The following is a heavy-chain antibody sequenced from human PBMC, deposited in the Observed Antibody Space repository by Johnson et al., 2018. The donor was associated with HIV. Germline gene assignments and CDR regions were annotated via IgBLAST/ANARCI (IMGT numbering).Heavy chain of an antibody. CDR3: ARGRSGMTVEDLRGGGVDI. CDR1: GFTFSSYA. Sequence: QVQLVESGGGVVQPGRSLRLSCAASGFTFSSYAMHWVRPAPGKGLEWVAVISYAGSNKYYADSVKGRFTISRDNSKNTLYLQMNSRRAEDTAVYYCARGRSGMTVEDLRGGGVDIWGQGTMVTVYS. V-gene: IGHV3-30-3*01. D-gene: IGHD3-22*01. CDR2: ISYAGSNK. J-gene: IGHJ3*02.